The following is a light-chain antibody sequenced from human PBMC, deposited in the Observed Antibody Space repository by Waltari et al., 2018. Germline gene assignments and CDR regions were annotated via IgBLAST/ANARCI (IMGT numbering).Light chain of an antibody. CDR2: GND. CDR1: TSNIGNNY. J-gene: IGLJ2*01. CDR3: GTWDNTLSAV. V-gene: IGLV1-51*02. Sequence: QSVLTQPPSVSAAPGQTVSISCSGSTSNIGNNYVSWYQQFPGEAPKVLIYGNDKRTTGIPDRVSGSKSGTSATLDITGLQTGDEAVYYCGTWDNTLSAVFGGGTKVTVL.